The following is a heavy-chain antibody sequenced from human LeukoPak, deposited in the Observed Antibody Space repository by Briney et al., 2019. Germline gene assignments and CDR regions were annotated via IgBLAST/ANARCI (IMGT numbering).Heavy chain of an antibody. CDR1: GFTFSSYA. J-gene: IGHJ4*02. CDR2: ICGSGGST. CDR3: AKRRRSYYDSSGYLEPYYFDY. Sequence: GGSLRLSCAASGFTFSSYAMSWVRQAPGKGLEWVSAICGSGGSTYYADSVKGRFTISRDNSKNTLYLQMNSLRAEDTAVYYCAKRRRSYYDSSGYLEPYYFDYWGQGTLVTVSS. D-gene: IGHD3-22*01. V-gene: IGHV3-23*01.